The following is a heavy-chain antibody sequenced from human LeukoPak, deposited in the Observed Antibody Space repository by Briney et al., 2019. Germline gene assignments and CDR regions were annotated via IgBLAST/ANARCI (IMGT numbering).Heavy chain of an antibody. CDR2: ISSSGSNI. CDR3: ARGGKVGATVYFDY. V-gene: IGHV3-48*03. Sequence: PGRSLTLSRAASGFTFSSYEMNSVRQAPGKGLEWVSYISSSGSNIYYADSVKGRFTSSRDNATNSLYMQMNSLRAEDTAVYYCARGGKVGATVYFDYWGQGTLVTVSS. D-gene: IGHD1-26*01. CDR1: GFTFSSYE. J-gene: IGHJ4*02.